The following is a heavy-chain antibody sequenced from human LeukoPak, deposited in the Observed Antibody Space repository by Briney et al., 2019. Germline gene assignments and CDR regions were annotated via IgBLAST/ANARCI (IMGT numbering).Heavy chain of an antibody. J-gene: IGHJ4*02. CDR2: IYTSGST. CDR1: GGSISSGSYY. CDR3: AREAVGSSGWYEDY. Sequence: PSETLSLTCTVSGGSISSGSYYWSWIRQPAGKGLEWIGRIYTSGSTNYNPSLKSRVTISVDTSKNQFSLKLSSVTAADTAVYYCAREAVGSSGWYEDYWGQGTLVTVSS. V-gene: IGHV4-61*02. D-gene: IGHD6-19*01.